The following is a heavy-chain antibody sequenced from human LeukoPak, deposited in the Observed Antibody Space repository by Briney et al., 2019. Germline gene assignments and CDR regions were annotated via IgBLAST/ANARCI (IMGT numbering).Heavy chain of an antibody. V-gene: IGHV3-11*05. CDR1: GFTFSDYY. Sequence: GGSLRLSCAASGFTFSDYYMSWIRQAPGRGLEWVSYISTGSSYTNYADSVKGRFTISRDNAKNSLYLQMNSLRAEDTALYYCTRAEGGPATAIYWGQGTLVTVSS. D-gene: IGHD2-21*02. CDR2: ISTGSSYT. J-gene: IGHJ4*02. CDR3: TRAEGGPATAIY.